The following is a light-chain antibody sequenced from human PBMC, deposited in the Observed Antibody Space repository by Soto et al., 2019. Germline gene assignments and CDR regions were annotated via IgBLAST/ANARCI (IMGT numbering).Light chain of an antibody. V-gene: IGLV1-44*01. Sequence: QSVVTQPPSASGTPGQGVTISCSGSSSNIGVNTVNWYQQLPGTAPKLLIYSNNLRPPGVPDRFSGSKSGTSASLAISGLQSEDEADYHCASWDDSLNGVVFGGGTQLTVL. CDR1: SSNIGVNT. J-gene: IGLJ2*01. CDR2: SNN. CDR3: ASWDDSLNGVV.